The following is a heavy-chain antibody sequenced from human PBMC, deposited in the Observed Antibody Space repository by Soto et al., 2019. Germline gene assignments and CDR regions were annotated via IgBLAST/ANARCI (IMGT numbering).Heavy chain of an antibody. CDR3: AKGSDRSRYYAGFAY. Sequence: QLQLQESGPGLVKPSQTLSLTCGVSSGSISSYTPSWNWIRQPPGKGLEWIGHIYLDGTTNYSPSLTSRTTISIDRSKNQFSLKLISVTAADTAVYYCAKGSDRSRYYAGFAYWGQGTLVTVSP. CDR2: IYLDGTT. CDR1: SGSISSYTPS. V-gene: IGHV4-30-2*01. J-gene: IGHJ4*02. D-gene: IGHD3-22*01.